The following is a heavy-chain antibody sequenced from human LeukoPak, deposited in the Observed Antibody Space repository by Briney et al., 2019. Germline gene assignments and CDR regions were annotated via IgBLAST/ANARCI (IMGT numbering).Heavy chain of an antibody. CDR2: IGTAGDT. J-gene: IGHJ3*02. V-gene: IGHV3-13*01. CDR1: GFTFSSYD. CDR3: ARGRVYCSGGSCYLGDDAFDI. D-gene: IGHD2-15*01. Sequence: AGGSLRLSCAASGFTFSSYDMHWVRHATGKGLEWVSAIGTAGDTYYPGSVKGRFTISRENAKNSLYLQMNSLRAGDTAVYYCARGRVYCSGGSCYLGDDAFDIWGQGTMVTVSS.